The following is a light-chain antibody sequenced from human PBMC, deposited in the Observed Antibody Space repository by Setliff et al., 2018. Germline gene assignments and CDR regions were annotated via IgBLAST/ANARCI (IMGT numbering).Light chain of an antibody. CDR1: ISDVGGYDY. Sequence: QSALTQPASVSGSLGQSITISCTGTISDVGGYDYVSWYQQHPGKAPKLIIFDVRERPSGVSDRFSASKSGSTASLTISGLQADDEADYYCSSYTSLSTRVFGTGTKVTVL. J-gene: IGLJ1*01. V-gene: IGLV2-14*03. CDR3: SSYTSLSTRV. CDR2: DVR.